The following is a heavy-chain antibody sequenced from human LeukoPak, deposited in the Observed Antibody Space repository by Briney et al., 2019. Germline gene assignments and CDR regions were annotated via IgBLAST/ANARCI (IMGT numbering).Heavy chain of an antibody. CDR2: FDPEDGET. CDR3: ATGPRHSSSSGNYYYYYGMDV. Sequence: ASVKVSCKVSGYTLTELSMHWVRQAPGKGLEWMGGFDPEDGETIYAQKFQGRVTMTEDTSTDTAYMELSSLRPEDTAVYYCATGPRHSSSSGNYYYYYGMDVWGQGTTVTVSS. CDR1: GYTLTELS. J-gene: IGHJ6*02. D-gene: IGHD6-6*01. V-gene: IGHV1-24*01.